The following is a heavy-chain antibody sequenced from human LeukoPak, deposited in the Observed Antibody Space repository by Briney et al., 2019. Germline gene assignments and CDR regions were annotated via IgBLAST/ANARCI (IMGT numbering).Heavy chain of an antibody. V-gene: IGHV7-81*01. J-gene: IGHJ4*02. CDR1: GYSFTTYG. Sequence: ASVKVSCKASGYSFTTYGMNWVPQAPGQGLEWMGWFNTYTGNPTYAQGFTGRFVFSMDTSASTAYLQISSLKAEDMAMYYCARSWEGDIVVVPAAPRFDYWGQGTLVTVFS. CDR2: FNTYTGNP. D-gene: IGHD2-2*01. CDR3: ARSWEGDIVVVPAAPRFDY.